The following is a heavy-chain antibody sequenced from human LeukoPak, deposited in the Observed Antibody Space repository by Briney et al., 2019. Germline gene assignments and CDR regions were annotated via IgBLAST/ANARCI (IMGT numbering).Heavy chain of an antibody. CDR1: GYTFTSYA. CDR3: ARSTWIQLWFRGGDAFDI. D-gene: IGHD5-18*01. Sequence: GESLKISCKASGYTFTSYAIHWVRQAPGQRLEWMGWINAGNGNTKYSQKFQGRVTITRDTSASTAYMELSSLRSEDTAVYYCARSTWIQLWFRGGDAFDIWGQGTMVTVSS. V-gene: IGHV1-3*01. J-gene: IGHJ3*02. CDR2: INAGNGNT.